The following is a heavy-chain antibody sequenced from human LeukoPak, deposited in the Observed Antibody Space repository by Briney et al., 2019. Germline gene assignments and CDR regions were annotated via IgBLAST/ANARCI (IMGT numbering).Heavy chain of an antibody. D-gene: IGHD2-2*02. CDR1: GFTFSSYG. V-gene: IGHV3-30*02. Sequence: GGSLRLSCAASGFTFSSYGMHWVRQAPGKRLEWVAFIRYDGSNKHYADFVKGRFTISRDNSKNTLYLQMNSLRAEDTAVYYCAKADCSSTSCYTYYYYYYMDVWGKGTTVTVSS. CDR3: AKADCSSTSCYTYYYYYYMDV. CDR2: IRYDGSNK. J-gene: IGHJ6*03.